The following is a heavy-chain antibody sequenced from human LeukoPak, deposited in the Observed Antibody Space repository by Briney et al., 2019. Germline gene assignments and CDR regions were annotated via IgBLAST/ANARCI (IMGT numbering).Heavy chain of an antibody. CDR3: ARRTDRSFWYLDY. Sequence: GQSLTISCKGSGYSFTSYWIGWARQLRGKGLDWMGIIYPGDSDTRYSPSFQGQVTISADKSISTAYLQWTSLKASDTAMYYCARRTDRSFWYLDYWGQGTLVTVSS. CDR1: GYSFTSYW. CDR2: IYPGDSDT. J-gene: IGHJ4*02. V-gene: IGHV5-51*01.